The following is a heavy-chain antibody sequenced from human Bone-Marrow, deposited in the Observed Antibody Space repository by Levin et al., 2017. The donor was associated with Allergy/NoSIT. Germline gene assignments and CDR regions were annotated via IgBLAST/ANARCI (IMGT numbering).Heavy chain of an antibody. Sequence: GGSLRLSCAASGFTFSNYGMHWVRQAPGKGLEWVALISFDGGNKYYADSVKGRFTISRDKSKNTLYLQMHSLRAEDTADYFCARDRDELIRDYFYDMDVWGQGTTVTVSS. CDR3: ARDRDELIRDYFYDMDV. CDR2: ISFDGGNK. D-gene: IGHD1-26*01. J-gene: IGHJ6*02. V-gene: IGHV3-33*05. CDR1: GFTFSNYG.